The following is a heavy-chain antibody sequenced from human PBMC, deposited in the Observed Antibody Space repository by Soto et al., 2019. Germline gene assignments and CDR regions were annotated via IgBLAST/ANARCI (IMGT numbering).Heavy chain of an antibody. D-gene: IGHD6-13*01. J-gene: IGHJ4*02. CDR2: ISGSGGST. Sequence: GGSLRLSCAASGFTFSSYAMSWVRQAPGKGLEWVSAISGSGGSTYYADSGKGRFTISRDNSKNTLYLQMNSLRAEDMAVYYCAKEGTVAAAGTAVYWGQGTLVTVSS. CDR3: AKEGTVAAAGTAVY. V-gene: IGHV3-23*01. CDR1: GFTFSSYA.